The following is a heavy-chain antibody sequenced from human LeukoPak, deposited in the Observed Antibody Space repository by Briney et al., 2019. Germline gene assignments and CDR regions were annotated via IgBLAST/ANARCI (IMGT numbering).Heavy chain of an antibody. J-gene: IGHJ4*02. CDR1: GGSISSYY. Sequence: PSETLSLTCTVSGGSISSYYWSWIRQPPGKGLEWIGYIYYSGSTNYNPSLKSRVTISVDTSKNQFSLKLTSVTAADTAIYYRARLSGAPVRHPIYHFDYWGQGTLVTVSS. D-gene: IGHD1-26*01. V-gene: IGHV4-59*08. CDR2: IYYSGST. CDR3: ARLSGAPVRHPIYHFDY.